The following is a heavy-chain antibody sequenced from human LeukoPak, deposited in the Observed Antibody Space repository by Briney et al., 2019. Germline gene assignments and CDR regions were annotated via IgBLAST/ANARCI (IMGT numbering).Heavy chain of an antibody. CDR3: ARSPVLLWSGEFDP. D-gene: IGHD3-10*01. V-gene: IGHV1-69*02. CDR2: IIPILGIA. CDR1: GGTFSNYT. J-gene: IGHJ5*02. Sequence: ASVKVSCKASGGTFSNYTISWVRQAPGQGLEWMGRIIPILGIANYAQKFQGRVTITADKSTSTAYMELSSLRSEDTAVYYCARSPVLLWSGEFDPWGQGTLVTVSS.